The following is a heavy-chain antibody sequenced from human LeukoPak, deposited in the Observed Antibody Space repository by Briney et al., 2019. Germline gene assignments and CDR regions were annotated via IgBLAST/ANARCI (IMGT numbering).Heavy chain of an antibody. Sequence: PGRSLRLSCAASGFTFSSYGMHWVRQAPGKGLEWVAVIWYDGSNKYYADSVKGRFTISRDNSKNTLYLQMNSLRAEDTAVYYCARVPTRPLDAFDIWGQGTMVTVSS. CDR1: GFTFSSYG. J-gene: IGHJ3*02. V-gene: IGHV3-33*08. CDR3: ARVPTRPLDAFDI. CDR2: IWYDGSNK.